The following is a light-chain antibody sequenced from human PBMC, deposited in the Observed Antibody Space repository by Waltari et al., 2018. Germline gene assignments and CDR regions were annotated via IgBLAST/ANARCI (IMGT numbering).Light chain of an antibody. J-gene: IGKJ2*01. CDR2: MAS. CDR1: QSVGTW. V-gene: IGKV1-5*03. CDR3: QQYSSFST. Sequence: DIQMTQSPSTLSASVGDRVTISCRASQSVGTWLAWYQQKPGKAPKLLIYMASSLESGVPSRFSGSGSGTEFTLTIRSLQPDDFATYSCQQYSSFSTFGQGTQVDI.